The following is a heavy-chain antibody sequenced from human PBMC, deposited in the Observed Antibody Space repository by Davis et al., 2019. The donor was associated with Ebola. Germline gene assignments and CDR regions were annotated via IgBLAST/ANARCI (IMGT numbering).Heavy chain of an antibody. D-gene: IGHD4-17*01. CDR3: ARDRYDYGDH. V-gene: IGHV3-23*01. CDR2: ISGSGGTT. J-gene: IGHJ4*02. CDR1: VITFSSYA. Sequence: GESLKISCPDSVITFSSYAMTWVRQAPGKGLEWVSAISGSGGTTYYAGSVKGRFTVSRDNSKKTMYLQMNSLRDEDTAVYYCARDRYDYGDHWGQGTLVTVSS.